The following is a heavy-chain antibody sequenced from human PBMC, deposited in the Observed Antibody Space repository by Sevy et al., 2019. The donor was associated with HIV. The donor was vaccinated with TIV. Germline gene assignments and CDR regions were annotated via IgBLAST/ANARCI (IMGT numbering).Heavy chain of an antibody. CDR3: ARDLYDSSGYYYDYYYMDV. CDR1: GFTFSSYW. Sequence: GGSLRLSCAASGFTFSSYWMSWVRQAPGKGLERVANIKQDGSEKYYVDSVKGRFTISRDNAKNSLYLQMNSLRAEDTAVYYCARDLYDSSGYYYDYYYMDVWGKGTTVTVSS. V-gene: IGHV3-7*01. CDR2: IKQDGSEK. D-gene: IGHD3-22*01. J-gene: IGHJ6*03.